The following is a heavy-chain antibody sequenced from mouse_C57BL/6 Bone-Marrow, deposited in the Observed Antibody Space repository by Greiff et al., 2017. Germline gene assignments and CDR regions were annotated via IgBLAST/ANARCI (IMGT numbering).Heavy chain of an antibody. CDR2: IDPENGDT. Sequence: VQLQQSGAELVRPGASVKLSCTASGFNIKDDYMHWVKQRPEQGLEWIGWIDPENGDTEYASKFQGKVTITADTSSNTAYLQLSSLASEDTAVYYCTRYYDYAYWGQGTLVTVSA. V-gene: IGHV14-4*01. D-gene: IGHD2-4*01. CDR1: GFNIKDDY. J-gene: IGHJ3*01. CDR3: TRYYDYAY.